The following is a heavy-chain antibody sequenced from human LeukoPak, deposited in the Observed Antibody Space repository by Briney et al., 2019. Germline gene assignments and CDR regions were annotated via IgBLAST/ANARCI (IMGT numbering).Heavy chain of an antibody. CDR2: IRSKANSHAT. J-gene: IGHJ4*02. V-gene: IGHV3-73*01. Sequence: GGSLRLSCAASGFTFSGSAMHWVRQASGKGLEWVGRIRSKANSHATAYAASVKGRFTISRDDSKNTAYLQMNSLKTEDTAVYYCTRRSERGFDCWGQGTLVTVSS. D-gene: IGHD3-10*01. CDR3: TRRSERGFDC. CDR1: GFTFSGSA.